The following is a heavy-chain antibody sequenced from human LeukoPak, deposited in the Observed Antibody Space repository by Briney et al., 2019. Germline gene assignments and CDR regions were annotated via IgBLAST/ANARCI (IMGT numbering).Heavy chain of an antibody. J-gene: IGHJ4*02. CDR2: ISSSGSTI. CDR1: GFTFSSYS. CDR3: ASEVDCGGDCYFAY. D-gene: IGHD2-21*02. Sequence: GGSLRLSCAASGFTFSSYSMNWVRQAPGKGLEWVSYISSSGSTIYYTDSVKGRFTISRDNAKNSLYLQLNSLRAEDTAVYYCASEVDCGGDCYFAYWGQGTLVTVSS. V-gene: IGHV3-48*04.